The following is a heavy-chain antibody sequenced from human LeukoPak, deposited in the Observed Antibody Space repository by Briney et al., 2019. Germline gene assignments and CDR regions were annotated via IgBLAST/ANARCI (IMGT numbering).Heavy chain of an antibody. CDR1: VGSIRSGDYS. Sequence: SDTLSLTYAGSVGSIRSGDYSWSWIRQPPGKGLNWIGYIYHSGSTYYNPSLKSRVTISVDRSKNQFSLKLSSVTAADTAVYYCARALLDSSGYFDFDYWGQGTPVTVSS. CDR2: IYHSGST. D-gene: IGHD3-22*01. V-gene: IGHV4-30-2*01. CDR3: ARALLDSSGYFDFDY. J-gene: IGHJ4*02.